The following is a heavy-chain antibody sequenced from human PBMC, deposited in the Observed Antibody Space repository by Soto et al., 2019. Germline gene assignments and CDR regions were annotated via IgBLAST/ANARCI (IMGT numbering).Heavy chain of an antibody. CDR3: ARDITIPFDY. D-gene: IGHD3-3*01. V-gene: IGHV3-30-3*01. Sequence: GGSLRLSCAASGFTFSSYAMHWVRQAPGKGLKWVAVISYDGSNKYYADSVKGRFTISRDNSKNTLYLQMNSLRAEDTAVYYCARDITIPFDYWGQGTLVTVSS. CDR1: GFTFSSYA. CDR2: ISYDGSNK. J-gene: IGHJ4*02.